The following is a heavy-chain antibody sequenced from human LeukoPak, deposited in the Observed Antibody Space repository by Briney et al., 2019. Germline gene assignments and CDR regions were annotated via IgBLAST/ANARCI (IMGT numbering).Heavy chain of an antibody. J-gene: IGHJ6*02. CDR2: ISSSSSYI. D-gene: IGHD3-10*01. CDR1: GFTFSSYS. Sequence: GGSLRLSCAASGFTFSSYSMNWVRQAPGKGLEWVSSISSSSSYIYYADSVKGRFTISRDNAKNSLYLQMNSLRAEDTAVYYCARDESGYYGSGGYYGRDVWGQGTTVTVSS. CDR3: ARDESGYYGSGGYYGRDV. V-gene: IGHV3-21*01.